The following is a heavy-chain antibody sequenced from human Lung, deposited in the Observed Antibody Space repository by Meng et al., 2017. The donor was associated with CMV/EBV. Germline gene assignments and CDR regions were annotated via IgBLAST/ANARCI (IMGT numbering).Heavy chain of an antibody. J-gene: IGHJ3*02. CDR3: AREPGRGAFDI. CDR2: IYSDGIST. D-gene: IGHD3-10*01. V-gene: IGHV3-74*01. CDR1: GINFNTYW. Sequence: SCAVSGINFNTYWMHWVRQVPGKGLVWLSRIYSDGISTRYADSVKGRFTISRDNTKNTLYLQMNGLRAEDTAVYYCAREPGRGAFDIWGQGTMVT.